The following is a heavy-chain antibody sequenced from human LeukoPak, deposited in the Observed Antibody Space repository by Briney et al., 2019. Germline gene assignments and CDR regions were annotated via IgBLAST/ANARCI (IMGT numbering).Heavy chain of an antibody. CDR1: GFTFSNYA. CDR2: ITGSGGNT. CDR3: AKWGDYDVLTGYYVSDY. V-gene: IGHV3-23*01. D-gene: IGHD3-9*01. Sequence: GGSLRLSCTASGFTFSNYAMSWVRQAPGKGLEWVSAITGSGGNTYYADSVKGRFAISRDNSKNTVFLQMNSLRAEDTAVYYCAKWGDYDVLTGYYVSDYWGQGTLVTVSS. J-gene: IGHJ4*02.